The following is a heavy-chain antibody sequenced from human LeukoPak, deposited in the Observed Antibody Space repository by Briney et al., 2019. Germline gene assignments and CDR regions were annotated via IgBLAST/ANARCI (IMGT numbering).Heavy chain of an antibody. Sequence: PGRSLRLSCAASGFTFDDYAMHWARQAPGKGLEWVSGISWNSGSIGYADSVKGRFTISRDNAKNSLYLQMNSLRAEDTALYYCAKGEVPAAHYYYYGMDVWGQGTTVTVSS. CDR3: AKGEVPAAHYYYYGMDV. D-gene: IGHD2-2*01. J-gene: IGHJ6*02. CDR1: GFTFDDYA. V-gene: IGHV3-9*01. CDR2: ISWNSGSI.